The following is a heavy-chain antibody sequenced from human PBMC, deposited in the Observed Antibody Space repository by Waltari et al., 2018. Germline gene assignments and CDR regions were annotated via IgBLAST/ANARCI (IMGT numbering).Heavy chain of an antibody. CDR1: GFTFSSYS. V-gene: IGHV3-21*01. Sequence: EVQLVESGGGLVKPGGSLRLSCAASGFTFSSYSMNWVRQAPGKGLEWVSSIRSSSSFIYYADAVKGRFTISRDNAKNSLYRQRNSLRAEDTAVYYCARDRSYYDFWSGYYPYSFDYWGQGTLVTVSS. D-gene: IGHD3-3*01. CDR3: ARDRSYYDFWSGYYPYSFDY. CDR2: IRSSSSFI. J-gene: IGHJ4*02.